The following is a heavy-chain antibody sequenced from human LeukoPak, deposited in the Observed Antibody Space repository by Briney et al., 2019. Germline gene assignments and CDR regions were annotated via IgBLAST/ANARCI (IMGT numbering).Heavy chain of an antibody. CDR3: ARDGGVTVTPGFDY. CDR2: ISGSGSTI. CDR1: GFTFSSYE. V-gene: IGHV3-48*03. D-gene: IGHD4-17*01. J-gene: IGHJ4*02. Sequence: GGSLRLSCAASGFTFSSYEMNWVRQAPGKGLEWVSYISGSGSTIYYADSVKGRFTISRDNAKNSLYLQMNSLRAEDTAVYYCARDGGVTVTPGFDYWGQGTLVTVSS.